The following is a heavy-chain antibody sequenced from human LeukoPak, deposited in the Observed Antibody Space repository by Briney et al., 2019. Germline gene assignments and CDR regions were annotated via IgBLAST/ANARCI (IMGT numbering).Heavy chain of an antibody. CDR1: GYTFTGYY. V-gene: IGHV1-18*04. CDR2: ISAYNGNT. Sequence: EASVKVSCKASGYTFTGYYMHWVRQAPGQGLEWMGWISAYNGNTNYAQKLQGRVTMTTDTSTSTAYMELRSLRSDDTAVYYCARDYSSSWYFNGHYFDYWGQGTLVTVSS. D-gene: IGHD6-13*01. CDR3: ARDYSSSWYFNGHYFDY. J-gene: IGHJ4*02.